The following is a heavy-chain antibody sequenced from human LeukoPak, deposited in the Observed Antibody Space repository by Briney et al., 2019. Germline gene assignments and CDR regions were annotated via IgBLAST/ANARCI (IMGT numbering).Heavy chain of an antibody. J-gene: IGHJ4*02. D-gene: IGHD5-24*01. V-gene: IGHV4-34*01. CDR1: GGSFSGYY. Sequence: SETLSLTCAVYGGSFSGYYWSWIRQPPGKGLEWIGEINHSGSTNYNPSLKSRVTISVDTSKNQFSLKLSSVTAADTAVYYCARRYTSTHYPWLQLGGYFDYWGQGTLVTVPS. CDR2: INHSGST. CDR3: ARRYTSTHYPWLQLGGYFDY.